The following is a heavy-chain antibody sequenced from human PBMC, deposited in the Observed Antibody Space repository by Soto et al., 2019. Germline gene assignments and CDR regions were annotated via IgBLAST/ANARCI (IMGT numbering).Heavy chain of an antibody. CDR1: GFSLSTSGVG. D-gene: IGHD3-3*01. Sequence: SGPTLVNPTQTLTLTCTFSGFSLSTSGVGVGWIRQPPGKALEWLALIYWDDDKRYSPSLKSRLTITKDTCKNQVVLTMTNMDPVDTATYYCAHRAGAIFGVVTGGYFDYWGQGTLVTVSS. CDR2: IYWDDDK. J-gene: IGHJ4*02. V-gene: IGHV2-5*02. CDR3: AHRAGAIFGVVTGGYFDY.